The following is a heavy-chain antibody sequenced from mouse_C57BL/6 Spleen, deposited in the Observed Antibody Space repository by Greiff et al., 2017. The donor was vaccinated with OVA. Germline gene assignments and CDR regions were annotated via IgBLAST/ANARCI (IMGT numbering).Heavy chain of an antibody. CDR1: GFTFSDYG. V-gene: IGHV5-17*01. CDR2: ISSGSSTI. J-gene: IGHJ1*03. Sequence: EVKVVESGGGLVKPGGSLKLSCAASGFTFSDYGMHWVRQAPEKGLEWVAYISSGSSTIYYADTVKGRFTLSRDNAKNTLFLQMTSLGSEDTAMYDCSSSYDYWYFDVWGTGTTVTVSS. D-gene: IGHD2-3*01. CDR3: SSSYDYWYFDV.